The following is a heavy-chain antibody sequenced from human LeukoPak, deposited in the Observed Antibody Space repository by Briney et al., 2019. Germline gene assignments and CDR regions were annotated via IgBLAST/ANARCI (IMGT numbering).Heavy chain of an antibody. CDR2: INQVGSSK. V-gene: IGHV3-7*03. J-gene: IGHJ4*02. Sequence: PGGSLSISCAASGFTFTTYWMGWVRQAPGKGPEWVANINQVGSSKYFVDSVKGRFIISRDNAKNSLYLQMNSLRAEDTAIYYCAKEISSSWPYWGQGTLVTVSS. CDR1: GFTFTTYW. CDR3: AKEISSSWPY. D-gene: IGHD6-13*01.